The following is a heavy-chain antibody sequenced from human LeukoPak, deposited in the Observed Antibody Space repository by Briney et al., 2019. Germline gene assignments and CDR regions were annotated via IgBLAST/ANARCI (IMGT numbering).Heavy chain of an antibody. CDR3: ARDGVAAGIYFDY. CDR2: IKYDGTEK. V-gene: IGHV3-7*03. J-gene: IGHJ4*02. D-gene: IGHD6-13*01. CDR1: GFTFSSHW. Sequence: PGGSLRLSCAVSGFTFSSHWMSWVRQAPGKGLSWVANIKYDGTEKHYADSVKGRFTISRDNAKNSLYLQMNSLRAEDTAVYYCARDGVAAGIYFDYWGQGTLVTVSS.